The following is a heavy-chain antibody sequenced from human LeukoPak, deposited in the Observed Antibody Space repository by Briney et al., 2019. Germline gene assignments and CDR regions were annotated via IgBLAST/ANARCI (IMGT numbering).Heavy chain of an antibody. Sequence: PSGTLSLTCAVSGGSISSSNWWSWVRPPPGKGLEWIGRIYTSGSTNYNPSLKSRVTISVDTSKNQFSLKLSSVTAADTAVYFCARQRQRIYSFDYWGQGTLVTVSS. CDR2: IYTSGST. CDR3: ARQRQRIYSFDY. J-gene: IGHJ4*02. V-gene: IGHV4-4*02. CDR1: GGSISSSNW. D-gene: IGHD3-10*01.